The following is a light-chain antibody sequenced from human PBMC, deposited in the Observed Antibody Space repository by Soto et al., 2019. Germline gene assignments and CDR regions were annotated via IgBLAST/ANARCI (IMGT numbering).Light chain of an antibody. CDR2: DAA. CDR3: QQRSNWPFSLT. J-gene: IGKJ4*01. Sequence: EIVLTQSPATLSLSPGERATLSCRASQSFSGHLAWYQQKPGQAPRLLIYDAANRAAGIPARFSGSGSGTDLTLTISSLEPEYFVFYECQQRSNWPFSLTFGGGTKVEIK. CDR1: QSFSGH. V-gene: IGKV3-11*01.